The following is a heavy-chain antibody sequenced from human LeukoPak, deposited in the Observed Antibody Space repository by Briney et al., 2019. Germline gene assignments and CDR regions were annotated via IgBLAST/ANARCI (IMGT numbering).Heavy chain of an antibody. J-gene: IGHJ4*02. Sequence: SETLSLTCTVSGGSINSNDYYWGWIRQPPEKGLEWIGSIYYSGSTYYNPSLKSRVTISVDTSKNQFSLKLSSVTAADTAVYYCAEMDRSGSYYTVDYWGQGTLVTVSS. CDR3: AEMDRSGSYYTVDY. CDR2: IYYSGST. D-gene: IGHD3-10*01. V-gene: IGHV4-39*07. CDR1: GGSINSNDYY.